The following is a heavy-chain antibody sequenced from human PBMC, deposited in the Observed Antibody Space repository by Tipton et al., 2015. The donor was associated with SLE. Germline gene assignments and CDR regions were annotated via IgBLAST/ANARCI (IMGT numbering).Heavy chain of an antibody. J-gene: IGHJ5*02. V-gene: IGHV5-51*01. Sequence: QVTISADKSINTAYLQWSSLKASDTAMYYCARHFRRGQNWFDPWGQGTLVTVSS. CDR3: ARHFRRGQNWFDP.